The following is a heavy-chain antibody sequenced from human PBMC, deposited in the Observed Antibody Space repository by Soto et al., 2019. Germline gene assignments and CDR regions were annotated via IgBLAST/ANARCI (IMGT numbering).Heavy chain of an antibody. V-gene: IGHV3-23*01. D-gene: IGHD3-10*01. CDR3: AKKANSGAGSQYFYN. J-gene: IGHJ4*02. Sequence: EVQLLESGGGLVQPGGSLRLSCAASGFTFSSYSMSWVRQAPGKGLECVSGFRTGGDDATTYYADSVKGRFTSSRDISKNMLFLQMNSRRAEDTAISYCAKKANSGAGSQYFYNWGQGTLVTFSA. CDR1: GFTFSSYS. CDR2: FRTGGDDATT.